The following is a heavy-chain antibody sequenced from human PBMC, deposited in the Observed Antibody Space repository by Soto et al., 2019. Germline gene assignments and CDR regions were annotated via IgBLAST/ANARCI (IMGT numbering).Heavy chain of an antibody. V-gene: IGHV4-59*01. Sequence: PPDTLSLTWAVSGCSICTYYWSWIRQPPGKGLEWIGYIYYSGNTNYNPSLKSRVTISIDTSKNQFSLKLSSVTAADTAVYYCARGGGGYYFGYCGQGTLVTVSS. CDR1: GCSICTYY. CDR2: IYYSGNT. CDR3: ARGGGGYYFGY. J-gene: IGHJ4*02. D-gene: IGHD2-15*01.